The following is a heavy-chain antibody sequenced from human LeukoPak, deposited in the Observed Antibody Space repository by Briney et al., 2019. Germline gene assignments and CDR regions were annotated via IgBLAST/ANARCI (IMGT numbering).Heavy chain of an antibody. CDR1: GFTFSSYA. D-gene: IGHD3-16*02. J-gene: IGHJ4*02. V-gene: IGHV3-64*01. Sequence: PGGSLRLSCAASGFTFSSYAMHWVRQAPGKGLEYVSAISSNGGRTYYANSLKGRFTISRDNSKNTLYLQMGSLRAEDMAVYYCARSSRTLITFGGVIVGDFDYWGQGILVTVSS. CDR2: ISSNGGRT. CDR3: ARSSRTLITFGGVIVGDFDY.